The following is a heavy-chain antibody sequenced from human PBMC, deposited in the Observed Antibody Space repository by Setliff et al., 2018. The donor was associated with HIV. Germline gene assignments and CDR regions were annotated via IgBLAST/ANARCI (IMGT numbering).Heavy chain of an antibody. D-gene: IGHD4-17*01. CDR3: ARFDVTPMTTRDY. Sequence: PSETLSLTCAFYGASFTDYWNWIRQPPGKGLEWIGEIHHTGHINYNPSFKSRVTMSLDMSTNQFSLEMASMTAADSAVYYCARFDVTPMTTRDYWGQGTQVTVSS. V-gene: IGHV4-34*01. J-gene: IGHJ4*02. CDR2: IHHTGHI. CDR1: GASFTDY.